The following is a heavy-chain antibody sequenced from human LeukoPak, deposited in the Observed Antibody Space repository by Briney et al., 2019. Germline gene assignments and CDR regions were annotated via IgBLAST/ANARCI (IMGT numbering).Heavy chain of an antibody. D-gene: IGHD6-19*01. Sequence: GGSLRLSCAASGFTFYDYTMHWVPQAPGKGLEWVSLFSWDGGSTYYADSVKGRITISRDNSKNSLYLQMNSLRTEDTALYYCAKDIEGSGWPYFDYWGQGTLVTVSS. J-gene: IGHJ4*02. CDR1: GFTFYDYT. CDR3: AKDIEGSGWPYFDY. CDR2: FSWDGGST. V-gene: IGHV3-43*01.